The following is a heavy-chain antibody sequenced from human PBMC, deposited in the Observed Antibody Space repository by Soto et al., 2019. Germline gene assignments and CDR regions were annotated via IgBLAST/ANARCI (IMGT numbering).Heavy chain of an antibody. CDR1: GGSISSGGYY. CDR2: IYNSWSA. J-gene: IGHJ5*02. D-gene: IGHD3-22*01. Sequence: QVQLQESGPGLVKSSQTLSLTCTVAGGSISSGGYYWSWIRQLPGKGLEWIGYIYNSWSAYYNPSLKSRLSISGDTSKIEFSLKLSSVTAADTAVYHCARGYYDTSAYYYGLSWFDPWGQGTLVTVSS. CDR3: ARGYYDTSAYYYGLSWFDP. V-gene: IGHV4-31*03.